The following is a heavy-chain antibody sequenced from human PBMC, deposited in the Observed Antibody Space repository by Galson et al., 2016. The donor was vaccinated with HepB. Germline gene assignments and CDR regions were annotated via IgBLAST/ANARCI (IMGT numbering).Heavy chain of an antibody. J-gene: IGHJ5*02. Sequence: SLRLSCAASGFTVSNYAMSWVRQAPGKGLEWVSSITGDGDRTYYADSVKGRFTISRDNSNNTLYLQRNSLRAGYTAVYYCVRPIAATGTYWFDPWGQGTLVTVSS. V-gene: IGHV3-23*01. CDR1: GFTVSNYA. D-gene: IGHD6-13*01. CDR2: ITGDGDRT. CDR3: VRPIAATGTYWFDP.